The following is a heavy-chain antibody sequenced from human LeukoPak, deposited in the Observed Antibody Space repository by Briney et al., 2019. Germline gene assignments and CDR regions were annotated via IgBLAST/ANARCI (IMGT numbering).Heavy chain of an antibody. D-gene: IGHD3-3*01. CDR3: ARGLRYYDFWSGYFDY. J-gene: IGHJ4*02. Sequence: AASVKVSCKASGYTFTSYGISWVRQAPGQGLEWMGWISAYNGNTNYAQKLQGRVTITTDTSTSTAYMELRSLRSDDTAVYYCARGLRYYDFWSGYFDYWGQGTLVTVSS. CDR2: ISAYNGNT. V-gene: IGHV1-18*01. CDR1: GYTFTSYG.